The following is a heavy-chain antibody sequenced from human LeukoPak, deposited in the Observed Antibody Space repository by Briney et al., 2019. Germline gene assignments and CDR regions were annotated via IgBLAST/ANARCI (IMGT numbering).Heavy chain of an antibody. D-gene: IGHD4-17*01. CDR3: ARERTTVTMPNLRPQYYFDY. CDR1: GFTFTSYA. V-gene: IGHV3-23*01. CDR2: ISGSGGST. Sequence: GGSLRLSCAASGFTFTSYAMSWVRQAPGKGLEWVSAISGSGGSTYYADSVKGRFTISRDNSKNTLYLQVNSLRAEDTAVYYCARERTTVTMPNLRPQYYFDYWGQGTLVTVSS. J-gene: IGHJ4*02.